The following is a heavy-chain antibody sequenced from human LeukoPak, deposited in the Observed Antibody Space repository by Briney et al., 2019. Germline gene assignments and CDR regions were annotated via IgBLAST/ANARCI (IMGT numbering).Heavy chain of an antibody. V-gene: IGHV1-69*13. Sequence: SVKVSCKASGGTFSSYAISWVRQAPGQGLEWMGGIIPIFGTANYAQKFQGRVTITADEATSTAYMELSSLRAEDTAVYYCAKEIWNQLEDIVVVPAAMGYWGQGTLVTVSS. CDR2: IIPIFGTA. J-gene: IGHJ4*02. D-gene: IGHD2-2*01. CDR1: GGTFSSYA. CDR3: AKEIWNQLEDIVVVPAAMGY.